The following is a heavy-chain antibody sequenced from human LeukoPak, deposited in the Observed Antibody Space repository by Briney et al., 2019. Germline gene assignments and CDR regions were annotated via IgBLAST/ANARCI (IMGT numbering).Heavy chain of an antibody. J-gene: IGHJ4*02. CDR2: IYHSGST. Sequence: SETLSLTCTVSGYSISSGYYWGWIRQPPGKGLEWIGSIYHSGSTYYNPSLKSRVTISVDTSKNQFSLKLSSVTAADTAVYHCASSGGNIVVVTAGFDYWGQGTLVTVSS. CDR3: ASSGGNIVVVTAGFDY. CDR1: GYSISSGYY. V-gene: IGHV4-38-2*02. D-gene: IGHD2-21*02.